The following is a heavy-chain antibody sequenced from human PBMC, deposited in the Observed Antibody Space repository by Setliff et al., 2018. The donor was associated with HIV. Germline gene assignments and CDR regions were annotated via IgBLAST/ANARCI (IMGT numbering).Heavy chain of an antibody. CDR1: GFTFSSYS. CDR2: ISSTSYYI. J-gene: IGHJ4*02. V-gene: IGHV3-21*01. CDR3: VRQPCSGGSCYSRDFDY. D-gene: IGHD2-15*01. Sequence: GSLRLSCAASGFTFSSYSMNWVRQAPGKGLEWVSSISSTSYYIYYADSVKGRFTISRDNAKTSLYLQMNSLRAEDTAVYYCVRQPCSGGSCYSRDFDYWGQGTLVTVSS.